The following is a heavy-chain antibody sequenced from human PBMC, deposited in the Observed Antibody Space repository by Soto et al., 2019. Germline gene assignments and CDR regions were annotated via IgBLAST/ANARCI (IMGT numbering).Heavy chain of an antibody. CDR3: ARDKFRLDDYSNYVHYYFDY. D-gene: IGHD4-4*01. Sequence: ASVKVSCKASGYTFTSYGISWVRQAPGQGLEWMGWISAYNGNTNYAQKLQGRVTITRDTSASTAYMELSSLRSEDTAVYYCARDKFRLDDYSNYVHYYFDYWGQGTLVTVSS. J-gene: IGHJ4*02. V-gene: IGHV1-18*01. CDR2: ISAYNGNT. CDR1: GYTFTSYG.